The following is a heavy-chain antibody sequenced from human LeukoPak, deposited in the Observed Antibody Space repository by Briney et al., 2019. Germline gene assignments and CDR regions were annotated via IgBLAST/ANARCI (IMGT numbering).Heavy chain of an antibody. J-gene: IGHJ4*02. V-gene: IGHV1-46*01. CDR3: ARIAAASPGY. Sequence: MGIINPSGGSTSYAQKFQGRVTMTRDTSTSTVYMELSSLRSEDTAVYYCARIAAASPGYWGQGTLVTVSS. CDR2: INPSGGST. D-gene: IGHD6-13*01.